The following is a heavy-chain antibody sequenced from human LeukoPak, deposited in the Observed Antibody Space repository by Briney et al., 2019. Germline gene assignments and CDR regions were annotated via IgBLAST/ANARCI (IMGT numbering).Heavy chain of an antibody. J-gene: IGHJ4*02. D-gene: IGHD3-22*01. V-gene: IGHV4-38-2*02. CDR3: ARAPGYDSSGYWVG. Sequence: PSETLSLTCTVSGYSISSGYYWGWIRQPPGKGLEWIGSIYHSGSTYYNPSLKSRVTISVDTSKNQFSLKLSSVTAADTAVYYCARAPGYDSSGYWVGWGQGTLVTASS. CDR1: GYSISSGYY. CDR2: IYHSGST.